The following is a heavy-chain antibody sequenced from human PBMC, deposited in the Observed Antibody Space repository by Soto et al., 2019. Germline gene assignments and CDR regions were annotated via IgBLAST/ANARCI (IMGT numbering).Heavy chain of an antibody. CDR1: GFTFSSYG. CDR2: IWYDGSNK. J-gene: IGHJ3*02. V-gene: IGHV3-33*03. CDR3: ASAPLGDYDAFDI. Sequence: GGSLRLSCAASGFTFSSYGMHWVRQAPGKGLEWVAVIWYDGSNKYYADSVKGRFNISRDNSKHTLYLQMNSLRAEDTAVYYCASAPLGDYDAFDIWGQGTMVTVSS. D-gene: IGHD3-16*01.